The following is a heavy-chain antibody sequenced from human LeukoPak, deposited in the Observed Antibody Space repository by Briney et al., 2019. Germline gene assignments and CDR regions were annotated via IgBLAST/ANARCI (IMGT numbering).Heavy chain of an antibody. CDR2: ISSSGSTI. Sequence: GGSLRLSCAASGFTFSDYYMSWIRQAPGKGLEWISYISSSGSTIYYADSVKGRFTISRDNAKNSLYLQMNSLRAEDTAVYYCAREYSGSYTAFDIWGQGTMVTVSS. D-gene: IGHD1-26*01. J-gene: IGHJ3*02. CDR1: GFTFSDYY. CDR3: AREYSGSYTAFDI. V-gene: IGHV3-11*04.